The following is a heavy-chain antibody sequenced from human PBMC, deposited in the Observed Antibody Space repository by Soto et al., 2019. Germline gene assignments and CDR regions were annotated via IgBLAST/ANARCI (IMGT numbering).Heavy chain of an antibody. CDR1: GFTFSSYA. CDR2: ISYDGSNK. CDR3: ARGSEDTAMVPDY. V-gene: IGHV3-30-3*01. J-gene: IGHJ4*02. Sequence: TGGSLRLSCAASGFTFSSYAMHWVRQAPGKGLEWVAVISYDGSNKYYADSVKGRFTISRDNSKNTLYLQMNSLRAEDTAVYYCARGSEDTAMVPDYWGQGTLVTVSS. D-gene: IGHD5-18*01.